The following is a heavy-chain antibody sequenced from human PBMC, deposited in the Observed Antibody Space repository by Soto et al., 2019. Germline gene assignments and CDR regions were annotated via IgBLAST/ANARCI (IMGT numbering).Heavy chain of an antibody. CDR2: TSYDGSNK. CDR1: GFTFRSYG. CDR3: AKPQNRGPSYYFDF. J-gene: IGHJ4*02. Sequence: QVQLVESGGGVVQPGRSLRLSCAASGFTFRSYGMHWVRQAPGKGLEWVAVTSYDGSNKDYADSVKGRFTISRDNSKNTLYLQMNSLRAEGTAVYHCAKPQNRGPSYYFDFWGQGTLVTVSS. V-gene: IGHV3-30*18.